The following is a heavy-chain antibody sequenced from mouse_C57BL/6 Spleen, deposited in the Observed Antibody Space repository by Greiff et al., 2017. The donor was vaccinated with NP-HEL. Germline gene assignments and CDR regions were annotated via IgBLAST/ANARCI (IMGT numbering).Heavy chain of an antibody. CDR1: GFTFSDYY. CDR3: ARDAAQATFYFDY. V-gene: IGHV5-16*01. D-gene: IGHD3-2*02. J-gene: IGHJ2*01. Sequence: EVQLVESEGGLVQPGSSMKLSCTASGFTFSDYYMAWVRQVPEKGLEWVANINYDGSSTYYLDSLKSRFIISRDNAKNILYLQMSSLKSEDTATYYCARDAAQATFYFDYWGQGTTLTVSS. CDR2: INYDGSST.